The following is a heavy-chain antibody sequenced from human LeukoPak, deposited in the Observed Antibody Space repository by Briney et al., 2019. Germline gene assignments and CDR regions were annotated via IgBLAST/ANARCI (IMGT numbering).Heavy chain of an antibody. CDR1: GGSFGDFY. D-gene: IGHD2/OR15-2a*01. CDR3: ARNDYFDINNGMDV. V-gene: IGHV4-34*01. Sequence: PSETLSLTCAVSGGSFGDFYWSWIRQPPGKGLEWIGEINHSGYTNYYPSLKSRVTISVDTSKNQFSLRLSSVTAADTAVYYCARNDYFDINNGMDVWGQGTTVTVS. CDR2: INHSGYT. J-gene: IGHJ6*02.